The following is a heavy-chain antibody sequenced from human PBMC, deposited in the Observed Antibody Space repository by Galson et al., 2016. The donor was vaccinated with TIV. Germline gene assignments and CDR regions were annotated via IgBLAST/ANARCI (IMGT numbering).Heavy chain of an antibody. J-gene: IGHJ6*02. CDR3: VGQSRGIAGGDV. V-gene: IGHV3-7*01. CDR1: GFTFSSYW. CDR2: IKQDGSEQ. Sequence: SLRLSCAASGFTFSSYWVGWVRQAPGKGLEWVGTIKQDGSEQHYVDSVKGRFTISRDNAKNSLYLQMSSLRAEDTALYCCVGQSRGIAGGDVWGQGTTVTVSS. D-gene: IGHD2-21*01.